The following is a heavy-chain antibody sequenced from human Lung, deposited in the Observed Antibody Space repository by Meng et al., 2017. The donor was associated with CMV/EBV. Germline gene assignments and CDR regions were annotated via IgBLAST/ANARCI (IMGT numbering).Heavy chain of an antibody. J-gene: IGHJ4*02. CDR3: ARDPYATGWAG. Sequence: QMQLTGAGPGLGKPSGTLSLTCAVSGGSISISTWWSWVRQPPGKGLEWIGEIYHSGGTNYNPSLRGRVTISLDKSKNQFSLTLRSVTAADTAVYYCARDPYATGWAGWGQGTLVTVSS. V-gene: IGHV4-4*02. D-gene: IGHD6-19*01. CDR2: IYHSGGT. CDR1: GGSISISTW.